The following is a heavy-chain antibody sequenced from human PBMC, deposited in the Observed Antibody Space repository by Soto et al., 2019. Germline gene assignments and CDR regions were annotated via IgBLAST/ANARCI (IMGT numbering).Heavy chain of an antibody. CDR1: GFSLTQYW. J-gene: IGHJ4*02. V-gene: IGHV3-7*01. D-gene: IGHD2-15*01. CDR2: INEDGTKR. Sequence: EVQLVESGGGLVQSGGSLRLSCIASGFSLTQYWMSWVRQTPRKGLEWVAKINEDGTKRDYMESVEGRFTISGDNAKNSVSLQMNSLRADDTAVYFCTRWDGRCSGGSCFFDSWGQGTLVTVSS. CDR3: TRWDGRCSGGSCFFDS.